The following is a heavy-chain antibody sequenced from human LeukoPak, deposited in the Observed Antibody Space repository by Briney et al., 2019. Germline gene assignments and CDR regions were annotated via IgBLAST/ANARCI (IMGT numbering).Heavy chain of an antibody. CDR3: ARPPASRYSSGWYAFDI. J-gene: IGHJ3*02. D-gene: IGHD6-19*01. V-gene: IGHV4-34*01. CDR1: DGSFSGYY. CDR2: INHSGST. Sequence: PSETLSLTCAVYDGSFSGYYWSWILQPPGKGLEWIGDINHSGSTNYNPSLKSRVTISVDTSKNQFSLKLSSVTAADTAVYYCARPPASRYSSGWYAFDIWGQGTMVTVSS.